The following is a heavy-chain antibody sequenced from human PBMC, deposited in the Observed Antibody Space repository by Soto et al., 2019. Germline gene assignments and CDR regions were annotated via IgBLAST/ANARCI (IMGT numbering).Heavy chain of an antibody. D-gene: IGHD6-6*01. Sequence: QVQLVQSGAEVKKPGSSVKVSCKASGGTFSSYAISWVRQAPGQGLEWMGGIIPIFGTANYAQKFQGRVTMTADESTSTAYMELSSLRSEDTAVYYCARENSSSPNSSRNFDYWGQGTLVTVSS. V-gene: IGHV1-69*01. J-gene: IGHJ4*02. CDR1: GGTFSSYA. CDR3: ARENSSSPNSSRNFDY. CDR2: IIPIFGTA.